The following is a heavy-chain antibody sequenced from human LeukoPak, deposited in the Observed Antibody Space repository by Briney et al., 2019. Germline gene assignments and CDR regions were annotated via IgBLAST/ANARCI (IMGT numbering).Heavy chain of an antibody. D-gene: IGHD2-2*02. CDR2: ISYDASNK. J-gene: IGHJ6*04. CDR3: ARDKGAIGPMDV. V-gene: IGHV3-30*04. CDR1: GFTFSSYA. Sequence: GGSLRLSCAASGFTFSSYAMHWVRQAPGKGPEWVAVISYDASNKYYADSVKGRFTISRDNSKNTLYLQMNSLRAEDTAVYYCARDKGAIGPMDVWGKGTTVTVSS.